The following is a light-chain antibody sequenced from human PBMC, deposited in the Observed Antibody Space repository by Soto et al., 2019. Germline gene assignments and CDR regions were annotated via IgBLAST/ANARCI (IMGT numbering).Light chain of an antibody. Sequence: QTVVTQEPSFSVSPGRTVTLTCDLSSGSVSTSYYPSWYQQTPGQAPRTLIYSTNTRSSGVPDRFSGSILGNKAALTITGAQADDESDYYCVLYMGSGICVFGGGTKLTVL. CDR2: STN. V-gene: IGLV8-61*01. J-gene: IGLJ3*02. CDR1: SGSVSTSYY. CDR3: VLYMGSGICV.